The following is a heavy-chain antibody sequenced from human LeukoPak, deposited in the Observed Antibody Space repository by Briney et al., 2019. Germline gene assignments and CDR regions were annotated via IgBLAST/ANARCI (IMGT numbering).Heavy chain of an antibody. CDR2: IYHSGST. Sequence: SGTLPLTCAVSGGSISSSNWWSWVRQPPGKGLEWIGEIYHSGSTNYNPSLKSRVTISVDKSKNQFSLKLSSVTAADTAVYYCARGRPDSSSWQEVFDYWGQGTLVTVSS. J-gene: IGHJ4*02. V-gene: IGHV4-4*02. D-gene: IGHD6-13*01. CDR3: ARGRPDSSSWQEVFDY. CDR1: GGSISSSNW.